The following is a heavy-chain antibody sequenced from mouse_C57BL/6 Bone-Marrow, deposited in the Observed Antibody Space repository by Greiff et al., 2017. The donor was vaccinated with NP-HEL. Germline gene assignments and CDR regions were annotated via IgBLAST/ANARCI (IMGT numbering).Heavy chain of an antibody. CDR3: ARHGPYYYGSSYGYFDV. D-gene: IGHD1-1*01. CDR1: GFTFSDYY. J-gene: IGHJ1*03. Sequence: EVMLVESGGGLVQPGGSLKLSCAASGFTFSDYYMYWVRQTPEKRLEWVAYISNGGGSTYYPDTVKGRFTISRDNAKNTLYLQMSRLKSEDTAMYYCARHGPYYYGSSYGYFDVWGTGTTVTVSS. V-gene: IGHV5-12*01. CDR2: ISNGGGST.